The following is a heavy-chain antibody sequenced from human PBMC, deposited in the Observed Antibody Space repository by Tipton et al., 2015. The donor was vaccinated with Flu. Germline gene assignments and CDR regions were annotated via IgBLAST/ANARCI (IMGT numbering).Heavy chain of an antibody. CDR2: IIPKFPTS. CDR1: GGTFRNYA. CDR3: AGGIPSSSCYTCYYYAVDV. Sequence: QLVQSGAEVKKSGSSVKVSCEASGGTFRNYAISWVRQARGQGLEWMGGIIPKFPTSNYARKFQDRLTITADESTSTVYMELQSLRSEDTAVYYCAGGIPSSSCYTCYYYAVDVWGQGTTVAVSS. D-gene: IGHD2-2*02. J-gene: IGHJ6*02. V-gene: IGHV1-69*01.